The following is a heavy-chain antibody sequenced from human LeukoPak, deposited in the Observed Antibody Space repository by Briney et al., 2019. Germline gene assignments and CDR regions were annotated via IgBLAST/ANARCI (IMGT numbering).Heavy chain of an antibody. CDR2: ISYGGSNK. D-gene: IGHD6-13*01. Sequence: PGRSLRLSCAASGFTFSSYAMLWVRQAPDKGREGLAVISYGGSNKYYADSVKGRFTISRDNPKNTLYPQMKSLRAEDTDVYYCARVRGSWYYAGDYWGQGTLVTVSS. J-gene: IGHJ4*02. V-gene: IGHV3-30-3*01. CDR1: GFTFSSYA. CDR3: ARVRGSWYYAGDY.